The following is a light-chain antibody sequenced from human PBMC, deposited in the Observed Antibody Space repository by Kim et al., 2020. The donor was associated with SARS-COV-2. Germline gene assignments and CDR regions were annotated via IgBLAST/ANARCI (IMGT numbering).Light chain of an antibody. CDR1: KLGDKY. CDR3: QAWDSSTGV. Sequence: SVSPGQTASITCSGDKLGDKYACWYQQKPGQSPVLVIYQDSKRPSGIPERFSGSNSGNTVTLTISGTQAMDEADYYCQAWDSSTGVFGTGTKVTVL. J-gene: IGLJ1*01. CDR2: QDS. V-gene: IGLV3-1*01.